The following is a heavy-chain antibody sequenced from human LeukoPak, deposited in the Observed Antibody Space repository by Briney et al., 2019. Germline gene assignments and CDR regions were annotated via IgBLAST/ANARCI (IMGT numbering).Heavy chain of an antibody. D-gene: IGHD3-16*02. V-gene: IGHV3-49*04. J-gene: IGHJ4*02. CDR3: SSKPWLLSFY. CDR2: IRSKTYGGTT. Sequence: PGRSLTLSCTVSGLSLGDYSVNWVRHSPGKGLEWVGFIRSKTYGGTTEYAASVKGRFSISSDDSKHAAYLETNSLKNEDTAVYYCSSKPWLLSFYWGQGTLVTVSS. CDR1: GLSLGDYS.